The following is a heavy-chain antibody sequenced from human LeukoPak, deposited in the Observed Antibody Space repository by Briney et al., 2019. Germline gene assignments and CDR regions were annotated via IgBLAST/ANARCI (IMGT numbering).Heavy chain of an antibody. CDR2: INTSGGST. CDR1: GYTFTSYY. CDR3: ASGYCSSTSFYTGAFAY. J-gene: IGHJ4*02. V-gene: IGHV1-46*03. Sequence: GASVKVSCKASGYTFTSYYMHWVRQARGQGLEWMGVINTSGGSTSYAQKFQGRVTMTRDTSTSTVYMELSSLRSEDTAVYYCASGYCSSTSFYTGAFAYWGQGTLVTVSS. D-gene: IGHD2-2*02.